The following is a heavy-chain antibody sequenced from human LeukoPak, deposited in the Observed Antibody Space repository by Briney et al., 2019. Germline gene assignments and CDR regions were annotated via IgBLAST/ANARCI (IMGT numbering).Heavy chain of an antibody. CDR3: AKVQKKYSSGWYYYYYGMDV. D-gene: IGHD6-19*01. Sequence: GGSLRLSCAASGFTFSSYGMHWVRQAPGKGLEWVAVISHDGSNKYCADSVKGRFTISRDNSKNTLYLQMNSLRAEDTAVYYCAKVQKKYSSGWYYYYYGMDVWGQGTTVTVSS. J-gene: IGHJ6*02. CDR2: ISHDGSNK. V-gene: IGHV3-30*18. CDR1: GFTFSSYG.